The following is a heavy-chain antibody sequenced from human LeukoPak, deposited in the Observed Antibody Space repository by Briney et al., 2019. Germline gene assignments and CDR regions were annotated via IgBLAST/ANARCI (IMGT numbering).Heavy chain of an antibody. J-gene: IGHJ6*03. CDR3: AKDRDTMVRGVRTYMDV. CDR2: ISSNGDRT. CDR1: GFSFSRYV. V-gene: IGHV3-64*01. Sequence: PGGSLRLSCAASGFSFSRYVIHWVRQAPGKGLEYVSTISSNGDRTYYGKSVKGRFTVSRDNSKNTLYLRMGSLRAEDMGVYYCAKDRDTMVRGVRTYMDVWGKGTTVTVSS. D-gene: IGHD3-10*01.